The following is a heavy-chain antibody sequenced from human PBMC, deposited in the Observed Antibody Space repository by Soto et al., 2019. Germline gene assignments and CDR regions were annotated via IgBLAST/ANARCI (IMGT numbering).Heavy chain of an antibody. Sequence: SETLSLTCTVSGGSVSSGSYYWSWIRQPPGKGLECIGYIYYSGSTNYNPSLKSRVTISVDTSKNQFSLKLSSVTAADTAVYYCARVAGRWPHFDYWGQGTLVTVSS. CDR2: IYYSGST. V-gene: IGHV4-61*01. D-gene: IGHD3-10*01. CDR3: ARVAGRWPHFDY. J-gene: IGHJ4*02. CDR1: GGSVSSGSYY.